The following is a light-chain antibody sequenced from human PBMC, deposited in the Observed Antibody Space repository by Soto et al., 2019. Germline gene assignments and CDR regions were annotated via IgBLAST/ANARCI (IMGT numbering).Light chain of an antibody. CDR2: TAS. J-gene: IGKJ5*01. Sequence: DIQMTQSPSSVSASVGDRVTITCRASQGVSTWLAWYQQKPGKAPNLLIYTASSLQSGVPSRFSGSGSGTDFTLNISGLQREDFATYYCQQAASFPITCGQGTRLEIK. CDR3: QQAASFPIT. CDR1: QGVSTW. V-gene: IGKV1-12*01.